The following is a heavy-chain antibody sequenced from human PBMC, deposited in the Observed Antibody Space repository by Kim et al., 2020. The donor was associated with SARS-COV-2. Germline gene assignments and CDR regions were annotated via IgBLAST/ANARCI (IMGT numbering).Heavy chain of an antibody. CDR3: AVPSPADWSFDY. D-gene: IGHD3-9*01. Sequence: SETLSLTCIISRFSISSSSYYWGWIRPPPGQGLVWIGSIYYSGSTFYNPVLNRLATLSVDTTKYQFPLTLSPLTAADTVVYYAAVPSPADWSFDYWGQGT. J-gene: IGHJ4*02. CDR1: RFSISSSSYY. CDR2: IYYSGST. V-gene: IGHV4-39*01.